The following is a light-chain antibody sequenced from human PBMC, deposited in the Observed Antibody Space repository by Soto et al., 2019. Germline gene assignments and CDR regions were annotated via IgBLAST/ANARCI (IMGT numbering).Light chain of an antibody. J-gene: IGLJ1*01. V-gene: IGLV2-14*01. CDR1: SSDVGVYTH. CDR3: SSYTSSRTHV. Sequence: SVLTQPASVSGSPGQLITISCTGTSSDVGVYTHVSWYQQHPGKAPKLIIYEVSNRPSGVSNRFSGSKSGNTASLTISGLQAEDEADYYCSSYTSSRTHVFGTGTKVTVL. CDR2: EVS.